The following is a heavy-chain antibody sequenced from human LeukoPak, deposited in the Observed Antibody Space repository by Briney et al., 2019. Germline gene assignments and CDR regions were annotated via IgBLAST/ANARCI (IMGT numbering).Heavy chain of an antibody. CDR1: GFTVSSTY. CDR2: FYSGDTT. Sequence: PGGSLRLSCAASGFTVSSTYMSWVRQAPGKGLEWVSVFYSGDTTYYADSVKGRFTISRDNSKNTLYLQMNSLRAEDTAVYYCAKDLSTTSQAFDIWGQGTMVTVSS. J-gene: IGHJ3*02. D-gene: IGHD4-17*01. CDR3: AKDLSTTSQAFDI. V-gene: IGHV3-53*01.